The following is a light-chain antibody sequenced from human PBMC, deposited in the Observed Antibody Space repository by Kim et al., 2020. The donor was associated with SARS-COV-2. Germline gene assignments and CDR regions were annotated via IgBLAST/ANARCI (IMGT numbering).Light chain of an antibody. V-gene: IGLV3-19*01. CDR3: KSRDSSGNVV. CDR2: GRN. J-gene: IGLJ2*01. Sequence: SSELTQDPAVSVALGLTVRITCQGDSLRSYYASWYQQKPGQAPVLVIYGRNNRPSGIPDRFSGSTSGNTASLTITGAQAEDEADYYCKSRDSSGNVVFGGGTKVTVL. CDR1: SLRSYY.